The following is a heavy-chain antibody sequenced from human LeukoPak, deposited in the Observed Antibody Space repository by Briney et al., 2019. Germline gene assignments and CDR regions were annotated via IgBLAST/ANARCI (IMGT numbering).Heavy chain of an antibody. J-gene: IGHJ6*03. D-gene: IGHD6-19*01. Sequence: SETLSLTCTVSGGSISSYYWSWIRQPPGKGLEWIGYIYYSGSTNYNPSLKSRVTISVDTSKNRFSLKLSSVTAADTAVYYCESSGSSGGYGHYYYLDVWGKGTTVTVSS. V-gene: IGHV4-59*01. CDR3: ESSGSSGGYGHYYYLDV. CDR1: GGSISSYY. CDR2: IYYSGST.